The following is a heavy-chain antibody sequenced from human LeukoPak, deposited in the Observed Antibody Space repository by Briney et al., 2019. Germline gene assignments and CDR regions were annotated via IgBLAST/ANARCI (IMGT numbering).Heavy chain of an antibody. Sequence: SETLSLTCAVYGGSFSGYYWSWIRQPPGKGLEWIGEINHSGSTNYNPSLKSRVTISVDTSKNQFSLKLSSVTAADTAVYYCAGRSYGYSSGWYGIYFDYWGQGTLVTVSS. CDR3: AGRSYGYSSGWYGIYFDY. J-gene: IGHJ4*02. D-gene: IGHD6-19*01. V-gene: IGHV4-34*01. CDR2: INHSGST. CDR1: GGSFSGYY.